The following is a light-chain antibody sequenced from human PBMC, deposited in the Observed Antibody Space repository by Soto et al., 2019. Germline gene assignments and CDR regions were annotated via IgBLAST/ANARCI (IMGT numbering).Light chain of an antibody. CDR1: QSVSSK. J-gene: IGKJ1*01. V-gene: IGKV3-15*01. Sequence: EIVMTQSPATLSVSPGERATLSCRASQSVSSKLAWYQQKPGQAPRLLISGASTRATGIPARFSGSGSGTEFTLTISTLQSEDLAVYYCQQYNNWPQTFGQGTKVEIK. CDR3: QQYNNWPQT. CDR2: GAS.